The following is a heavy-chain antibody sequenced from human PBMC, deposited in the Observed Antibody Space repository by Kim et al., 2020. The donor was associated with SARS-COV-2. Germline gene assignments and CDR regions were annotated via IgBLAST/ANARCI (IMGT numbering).Heavy chain of an antibody. J-gene: IGHJ4*02. CDR3: ARGDCSGGSCYWGFDY. Sequence: SETLSLTCAVYGGSFSGYYWSWIRQLPGKGLEWIGEINHSGSTNYNPSLKSRVTISVDTSKNQFSLKLSSVTAADTAVYYCARGDCSGGSCYWGFDYWGQGTLVTVSS. V-gene: IGHV4-34*01. CDR1: GGSFSGYY. CDR2: INHSGST. D-gene: IGHD2-15*01.